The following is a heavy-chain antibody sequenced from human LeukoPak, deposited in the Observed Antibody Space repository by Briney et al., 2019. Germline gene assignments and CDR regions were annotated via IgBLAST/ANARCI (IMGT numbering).Heavy chain of an antibody. Sequence: PSETLSLTCAVYGGSFSGYSCSWIRQPPGQGLEWIGEINHSGSTNYNPSLKSRVTISVDTSKNQFSLKLTSVTAADTAVYYCARGTSIPASGTGTPFDYWGQGTMVTVSS. CDR3: ARGTSIPASGTGTPFDY. CDR1: GGSFSGYS. D-gene: IGHD6-13*01. V-gene: IGHV4-34*01. CDR2: INHSGST. J-gene: IGHJ4*02.